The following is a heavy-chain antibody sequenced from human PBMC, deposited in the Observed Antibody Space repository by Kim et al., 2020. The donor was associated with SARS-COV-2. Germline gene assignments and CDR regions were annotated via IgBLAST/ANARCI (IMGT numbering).Heavy chain of an antibody. CDR3: AKDLQAAARYYYYGMDV. J-gene: IGHJ6*02. CDR2: ISYDGSNK. Sequence: GGSLRLSCAASGFTFSSYGMHWVRQAPGKGLEWVAVISYDGSNKYYADSVKGRFTISRDSSKNTLYLQMNSLRAEDTAVYYCAKDLQAAARYYYYGMDVWGQGPTVTVSS. CDR1: GFTFSSYG. V-gene: IGHV3-30*18. D-gene: IGHD6-13*01.